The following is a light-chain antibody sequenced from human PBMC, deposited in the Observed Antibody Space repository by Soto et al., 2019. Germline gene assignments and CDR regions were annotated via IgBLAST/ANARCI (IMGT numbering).Light chain of an antibody. CDR2: DAS. CDR3: QQYNRYWT. CDR1: QSISSW. J-gene: IGKJ1*01. Sequence: DIQMTQSPATLSASVGDRVTITCRASQSISSWLAWYQQKPGKAPKLLIYDASSLGSGVPSRFSGSGSGTEFTLTISSLQPDDFATYYCQQYNRYWTFGQGTKVEI. V-gene: IGKV1-5*01.